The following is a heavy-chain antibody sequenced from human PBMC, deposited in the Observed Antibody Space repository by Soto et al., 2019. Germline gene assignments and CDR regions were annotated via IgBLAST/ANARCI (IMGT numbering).Heavy chain of an antibody. Sequence: GGSLTLSCAASGVTFSSYDMHWVRQATGKGLEWVSAIGTAGDTYYPGSVKGRFTISRENAKNSLYLQMNSLRAGETAVYYCARAGYYVSGSYPYYSYGMDVWGQGTTVTVSS. CDR1: GVTFSSYD. CDR2: IGTAGDT. V-gene: IGHV3-13*01. J-gene: IGHJ6*02. D-gene: IGHD3-10*01. CDR3: ARAGYYVSGSYPYYSYGMDV.